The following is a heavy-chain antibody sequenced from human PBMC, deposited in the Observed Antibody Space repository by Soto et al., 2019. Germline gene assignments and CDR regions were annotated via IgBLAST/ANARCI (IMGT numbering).Heavy chain of an antibody. CDR2: IYRTGST. J-gene: IGHJ4*02. D-gene: IGHD1-26*01. V-gene: IGHV4-4*02. CDR3: EIREPGTCVDY. CDR1: GGSFTSNYW. Sequence: PSETLSLTCAVSGGSFTSNYWWTWVRPPPGQGLEWIGEIYRTGSTNYNPSLKSRVTISLDKSENQFSLRVTSLTAADTAVYYLEIREPGTCVDYWGQGTLVTVSS.